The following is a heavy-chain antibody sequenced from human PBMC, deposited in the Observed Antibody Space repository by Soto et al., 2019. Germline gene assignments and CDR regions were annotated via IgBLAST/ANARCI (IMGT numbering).Heavy chain of an antibody. J-gene: IGHJ4*02. CDR1: GYTFTAYA. CDR3: VRDVSSSIDC. CDR2: INAGNGDT. Sequence: ASVKVSFKASGYTFTAYALHWVRQAPGHRLEWMGWINAGNGDTKYSHKFQDRVTIYRDTSASTVYMEMSSLRSEDTTVYYCVRDVSSSIDCWGQGTPVTVSS. V-gene: IGHV1-3*01. D-gene: IGHD2-2*01.